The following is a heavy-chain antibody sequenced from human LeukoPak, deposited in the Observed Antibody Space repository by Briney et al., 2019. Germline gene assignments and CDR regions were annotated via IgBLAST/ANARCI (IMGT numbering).Heavy chain of an antibody. J-gene: IGHJ6*03. CDR1: GFTSDDYA. CDR2: ISGDGGST. Sequence: AGGSLRLSCAASGFTSDDYAMHWLRQAPGKGLEWVSLISGDGGSTYYADSVKGRFTISRDNSKNTLYLQISSLRAEDTAVYFCAKELPTLIYYYMDVWGKGTTVTVSS. V-gene: IGHV3-43*02. CDR3: AKELPTLIYYYMDV.